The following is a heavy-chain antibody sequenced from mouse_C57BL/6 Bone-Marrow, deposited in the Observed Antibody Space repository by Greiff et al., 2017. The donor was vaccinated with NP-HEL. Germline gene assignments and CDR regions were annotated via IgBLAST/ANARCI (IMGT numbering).Heavy chain of an antibody. Sequence: QVQLQQPGAELVRPGSSVKLSCKASGYTFTSYWMDWVKQRPGQGLEWIGNIYTSDSETHYNQKFKDKATLTVDKSSSTAYMQLSSLTSEDSAVYYCARWTFDYWGQGTTLTVSS. J-gene: IGHJ2*01. CDR2: IYTSDSET. CDR1: GYTFTSYW. V-gene: IGHV1-61*01. CDR3: ARWTFDY.